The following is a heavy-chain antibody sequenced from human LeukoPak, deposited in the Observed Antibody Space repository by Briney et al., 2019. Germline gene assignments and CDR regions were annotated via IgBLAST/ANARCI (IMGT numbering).Heavy chain of an antibody. CDR1: VYTFTSYA. D-gene: IGHD5-18*01. Sequence: GASVKVSCKASVYTFTSYAINWVRQASGQGLEWMGWMNPNTGNTGYAQKFQGRVTITRNTSISTAYMELSSLRSEDTAVYYCARAEQRHRYGSWFDPWGQGTLVTVSS. J-gene: IGHJ5*02. CDR3: ARAEQRHRYGSWFDP. V-gene: IGHV1-8*03. CDR2: MNPNTGNT.